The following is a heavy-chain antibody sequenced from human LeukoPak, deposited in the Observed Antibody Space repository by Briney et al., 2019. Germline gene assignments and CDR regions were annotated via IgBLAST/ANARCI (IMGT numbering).Heavy chain of an antibody. CDR3: ARDVTSGWGKSYYYGMDV. V-gene: IGHV3-21*01. CDR2: ISTSSSYI. D-gene: IGHD6-19*01. J-gene: IGHJ6*02. CDR1: GFTVSSNY. Sequence: GGSLRLSCAASGFTVSSNYMSWVRQAPGKGLEWVSSISTSSSYIYYADSVQGRFTISRDNAKNSLFLQMNSLRAEDTAVYYCARDVTSGWGKSYYYGMDVWGQGTTVTVSS.